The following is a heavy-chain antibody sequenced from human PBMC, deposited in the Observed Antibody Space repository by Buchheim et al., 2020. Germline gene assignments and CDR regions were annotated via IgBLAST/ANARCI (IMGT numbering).Heavy chain of an antibody. Sequence: EVQLVESGGGLVQPGGSLRLSCAASGFTFSSYSMNWVRQAPGKGLEWVSHISSSTSTIYYVDSVKGRFTISRDNAKNSLYLQMNSLRDEDTAVYYCARGVQFGVEVLEWLSPMDVWGKGTT. CDR3: ARGVQFGVEVLEWLSPMDV. CDR2: ISSSTSTI. CDR1: GFTFSSYS. V-gene: IGHV3-48*02. J-gene: IGHJ6*03. D-gene: IGHD3-3*01.